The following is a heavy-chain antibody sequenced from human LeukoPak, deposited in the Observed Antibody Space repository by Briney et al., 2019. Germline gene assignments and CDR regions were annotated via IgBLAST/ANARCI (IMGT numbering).Heavy chain of an antibody. CDR1: GLTFDNYA. J-gene: IGHJ4*02. Sequence: PGGSLRLSCAPSGLTFDNYAITSVRHTPRKGLEWVWASRLSGGYTYYADSVQGRFIISRDTSKNTVSLQMSSLTADDTALYYCARVAGSYSIRPFCCWGKGTVVIVS. D-gene: IGHD1-26*01. CDR2: SRLSGGYT. V-gene: IGHV3-23*01. CDR3: ARVAGSYSIRPFCC.